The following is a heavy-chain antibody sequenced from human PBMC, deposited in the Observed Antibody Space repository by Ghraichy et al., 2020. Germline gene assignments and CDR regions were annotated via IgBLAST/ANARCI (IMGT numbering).Heavy chain of an antibody. V-gene: IGHV3-74*01. CDR1: GFTFSSYW. J-gene: IGHJ4*02. Sequence: GESLNISCAASGFTFSSYWMHWVRQAPGKGLVWVSRINSDGSSTSYADSVKGRFTISRDNAKNTLYLQMNSLRAEDTAVYYCARASGSSSSFDYWGQGTLVTVSS. D-gene: IGHD6-6*01. CDR2: INSDGSST. CDR3: ARASGSSSSFDY.